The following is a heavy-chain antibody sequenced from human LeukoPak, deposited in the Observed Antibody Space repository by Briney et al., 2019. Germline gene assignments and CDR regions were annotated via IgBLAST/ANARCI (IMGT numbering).Heavy chain of an antibody. D-gene: IGHD3-10*01. CDR3: ARSGYYGYNTDY. CDR2: IRYDGSNK. CDR1: GFTFSSYG. J-gene: IGHJ4*02. Sequence: PGGSLRLSCAASGFTFSSYGMHWVRQAPGKGLEWVAFIRYDGSNKYYADSVKGRLTISRDNSKNTLYLQMNSLRAEDTAVYYCARSGYYGYNTDYWGQGTLVTVSS. V-gene: IGHV3-30*02.